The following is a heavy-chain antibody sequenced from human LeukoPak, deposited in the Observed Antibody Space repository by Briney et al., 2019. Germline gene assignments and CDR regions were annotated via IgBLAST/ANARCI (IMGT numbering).Heavy chain of an antibody. CDR1: GFTFSSYA. J-gene: IGHJ4*02. D-gene: IGHD1-26*01. CDR3: AKELGSGSYIEWNYFDY. V-gene: IGHV3-23*01. Sequence: GGSLRLSCAASGFTFSSYAMSWVRQAPGKGLEWVSAISGSGGSTYYADSVKGRFTISRDNSKNTLYLQMNSLRAEDTAVYYCAKELGSGSYIEWNYFDYWGQGTLVTASS. CDR2: ISGSGGST.